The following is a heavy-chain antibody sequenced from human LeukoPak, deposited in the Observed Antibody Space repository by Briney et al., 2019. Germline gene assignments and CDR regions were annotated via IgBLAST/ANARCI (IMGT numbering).Heavy chain of an antibody. Sequence: ASVKVSCKASGGTFSSYAISWVRQAPGQGLEWMGIINPSGGSTSYAQKFQGRVTMTRDTSTSTVYMELSSLRSEDTAVYYCARGLLQNGMDVWGQGTTVTVSS. D-gene: IGHD3-22*01. V-gene: IGHV1-46*01. CDR3: ARGLLQNGMDV. CDR2: INPSGGST. CDR1: GGTFSSYA. J-gene: IGHJ6*02.